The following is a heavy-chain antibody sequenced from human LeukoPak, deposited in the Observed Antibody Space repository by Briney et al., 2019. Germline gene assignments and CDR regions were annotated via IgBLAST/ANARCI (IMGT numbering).Heavy chain of an antibody. CDR1: GGSVSSGSYY. J-gene: IGHJ5*02. CDR2: IYYRGST. Sequence: SETLSLTCTVSGGSVSSGSYYWSWIRQPPGKGLEWIGYIYYRGSTNYNPSLKSRVTISVDTSKNQFSLKLSSVTAADTAVYYCAREIGGITMIDLWGQGTLVTVSS. V-gene: IGHV4-61*01. CDR3: AREIGGITMIDL. D-gene: IGHD3-22*01.